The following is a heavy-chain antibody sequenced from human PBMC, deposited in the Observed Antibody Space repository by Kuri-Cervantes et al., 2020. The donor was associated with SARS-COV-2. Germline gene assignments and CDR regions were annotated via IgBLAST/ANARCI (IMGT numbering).Heavy chain of an antibody. CDR3: ARHSGSGWTGNWFDP. Sequence: SVKVSCKASGGTFSSYAISWVRQAPGQGLEWMGGIIPIFGTANYAQMFQGRVTITADKSTSTAYMELSSLRSEDTAVYYCARHSGSGWTGNWFDPWGQGTLVTVSS. J-gene: IGHJ5*02. CDR2: IIPIFGTA. D-gene: IGHD6-19*01. CDR1: GGTFSSYA. V-gene: IGHV1-69*06.